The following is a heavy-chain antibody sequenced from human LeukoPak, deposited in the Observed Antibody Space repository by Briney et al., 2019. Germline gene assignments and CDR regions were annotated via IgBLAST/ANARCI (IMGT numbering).Heavy chain of an antibody. CDR3: AREKGGWGGYDWIRRDPKIQNDC. J-gene: IGHJ4*02. D-gene: IGHD5-12*01. Sequence: AASVKVSCKASGGTFSSYAISWVRQAPGQGLEWMGRIIPILGIANYAQKFQGRVTITADKSTSTAYMELSSLRSEDTAVYYCAREKGGWGGYDWIRRDPKIQNDCWGQGTLVTVSS. V-gene: IGHV1-69*04. CDR1: GGTFSSYA. CDR2: IIPILGIA.